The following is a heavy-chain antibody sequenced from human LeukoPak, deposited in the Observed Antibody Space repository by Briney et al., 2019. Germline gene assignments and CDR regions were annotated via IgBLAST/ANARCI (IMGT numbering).Heavy chain of an antibody. CDR1: GFTFSSYS. CDR2: ISSSSSYI. V-gene: IGHV3-21*01. J-gene: IGHJ4*02. Sequence: GGSLSLSCEASGFTFSSYSMNWVRQAPGKGLEWVSSISSSSSYIYYADSVKGRFTISRDNAKNSLYLQMNSLRAEDTAVYYCARDEDYDILTGYYIPRHFDYWGQGTLVTVSS. D-gene: IGHD3-9*01. CDR3: ARDEDYDILTGYYIPRHFDY.